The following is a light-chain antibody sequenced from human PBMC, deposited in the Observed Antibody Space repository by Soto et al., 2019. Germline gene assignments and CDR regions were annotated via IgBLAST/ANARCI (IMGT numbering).Light chain of an antibody. CDR3: QQYGSSPLT. J-gene: IGKJ4*01. CDR2: GSS. V-gene: IGKV3-20*01. CDR1: QNVSSSY. Sequence: EIVLTQSPGTLSLSPGERANLSCRASQNVSSSYLAWYQQKPGQAPRLLIYGSSSRATGILDRFSGSGSGTDFTLTISRLEPEDFAVYYCQQYGSSPLTFGGGTKVEIK.